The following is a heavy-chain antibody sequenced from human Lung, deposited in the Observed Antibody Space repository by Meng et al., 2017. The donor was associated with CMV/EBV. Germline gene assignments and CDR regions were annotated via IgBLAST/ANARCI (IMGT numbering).Heavy chain of an antibody. Sequence: QVQLEESGPGLVKPAQTLSLTCTASGGSISSDDYHWSWHRQPPGKGLEWIGYLYYSGGNYYNPSLKSRVTISVDTSKNQFSLKLSSVTAADTAVYYCARALDTAMVTFDYWGQGTLVTVSS. V-gene: IGHV4-30-4*08. D-gene: IGHD5-18*01. CDR2: LYYSGGN. CDR1: GGSISSDDYH. J-gene: IGHJ4*02. CDR3: ARALDTAMVTFDY.